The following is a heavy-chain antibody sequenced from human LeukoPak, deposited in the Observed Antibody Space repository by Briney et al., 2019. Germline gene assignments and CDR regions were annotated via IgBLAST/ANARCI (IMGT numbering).Heavy chain of an antibody. Sequence: PGGSLRLSCAASGFTFSSHWMHWVRQGPGKGLVWVSRINSDGSITNYADSVKGRFTISRDNAKNSLFLQMNTLIADDTAVYYCARDLRITMIVERGPVDYWGQGTLVTVSS. CDR2: INSDGSIT. CDR3: ARDLRITMIVERGPVDY. V-gene: IGHV3-74*01. J-gene: IGHJ4*02. CDR1: GFTFSSHW. D-gene: IGHD3-22*01.